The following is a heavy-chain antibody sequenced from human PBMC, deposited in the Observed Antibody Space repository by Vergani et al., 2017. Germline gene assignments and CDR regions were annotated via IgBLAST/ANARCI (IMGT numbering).Heavy chain of an antibody. Sequence: QVQLVQSGAEVKKPGSSVKVSCKASGATFRSNTISWVRQVPGQGLEWMGWISAYNGNTNYAQKLQGRVTMTTDTSTSTAYMELRSLRSDDTAVYYCARSHMGIAAAGSFDYWGQGTLVTVSS. J-gene: IGHJ4*02. D-gene: IGHD6-13*01. CDR1: GATFRSNT. V-gene: IGHV1-18*01. CDR2: ISAYNGNT. CDR3: ARSHMGIAAAGSFDY.